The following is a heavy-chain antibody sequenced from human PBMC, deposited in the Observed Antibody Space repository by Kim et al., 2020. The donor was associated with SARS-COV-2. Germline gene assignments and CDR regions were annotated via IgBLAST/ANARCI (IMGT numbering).Heavy chain of an antibody. CDR1: GFSFSDSA. D-gene: IGHD1-26*01. V-gene: IGHV3-73*01. CDR2: IRSKANNYET. Sequence: GGSLRLSCAASGFSFSDSAMHWVRQASGKGLEWVGRIRSKANNYETVYAVSVRGRFRISRDDSKNTAFRQMNSLKTEDTAMYYCSRGPPQTESYGDAFEIWGQGTKVTVSS. CDR3: SRGPPQTESYGDAFEI. J-gene: IGHJ3*02.